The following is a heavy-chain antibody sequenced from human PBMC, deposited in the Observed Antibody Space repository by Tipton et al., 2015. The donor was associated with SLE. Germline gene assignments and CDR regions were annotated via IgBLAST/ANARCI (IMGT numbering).Heavy chain of an antibody. CDR1: GGSVGNYY. D-gene: IGHD3-16*01. J-gene: IGHJ4*02. V-gene: IGHV4-59*02. Sequence: TLSLTCTVSGGSVGNYYWSWIRQSPGKGLEWIGYIHYTGSTEYNPSLKSRVTISVDRSKNQLNLNLRSVTVVDTAMYYCARARAGDHYFDYWGQGTLVTVSS. CDR3: ARARAGDHYFDY. CDR2: IHYTGST.